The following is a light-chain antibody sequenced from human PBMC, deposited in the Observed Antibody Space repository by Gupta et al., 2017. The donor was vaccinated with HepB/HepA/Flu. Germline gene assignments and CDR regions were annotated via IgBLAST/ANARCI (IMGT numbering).Light chain of an antibody. CDR2: DDS. J-gene: IGLJ2*01. V-gene: IGLV3-21*03. CDR3: QVWDTSSDHVV. Sequence: SYVLTQPPSVSVAPGKTARLTCGGNNIGSKSVHWYQQKQGQAPVLVVYDDSDRPSGIPERFSGSNSGNTATLTISRVEVGDEADYYCQVWDTSSDHVVFGGGTKLTVL. CDR1: NIGSKS.